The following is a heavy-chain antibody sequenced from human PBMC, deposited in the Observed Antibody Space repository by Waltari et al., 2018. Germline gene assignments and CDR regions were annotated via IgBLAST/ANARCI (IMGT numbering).Heavy chain of an antibody. D-gene: IGHD2-2*02. CDR1: GFSFSLYG. CDR3: ARDLYTYGPLEYY. Sequence: LVESGGGVVQPGGSLRPSCAASGFSFSLYGVHCVRQSPGKGLEWVAYISFDSMNKDYADSVEGRFTISRDNSDSMLHLHMSGLRKEDTAVYYCARDLYTYGPLEYYGGQGAPVTV. J-gene: IGHJ4*02. CDR2: ISFDSMNK. V-gene: IGHV3-30*15.